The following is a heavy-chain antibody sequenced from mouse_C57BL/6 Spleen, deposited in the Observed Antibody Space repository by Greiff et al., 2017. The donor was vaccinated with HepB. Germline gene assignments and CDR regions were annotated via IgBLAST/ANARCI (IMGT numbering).Heavy chain of an antibody. D-gene: IGHD1-1*01. V-gene: IGHV5-4*01. CDR2: ISDGGSYT. Sequence: EVQVVESGGGLVKPGGSLKLSCAASGFTFSSYAMSWVRQTPEKRLEWVATISDGGSYTYYPDNVKGRFTISRDNAKNNLYLQMSHLKSEDTAMYYCAREDYYGSSSGFAYWGQGTLVTVSA. J-gene: IGHJ3*01. CDR3: AREDYYGSSSGFAY. CDR1: GFTFSSYA.